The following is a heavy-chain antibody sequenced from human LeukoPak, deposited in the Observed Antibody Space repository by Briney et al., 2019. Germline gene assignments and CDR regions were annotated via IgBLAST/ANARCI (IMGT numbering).Heavy chain of an antibody. CDR1: GFTFSSSG. CDR3: ARVRAGYCTSTSCYTGMDV. Sequence: PGGSLRLSCAASGFTFSSSGMHWVRQAPGKGLEWVALIWYDGSNEYYADSVKGRFTIARDNSKNTLYLQMNSLRVDDTAVYYCARVRAGYCTSTSCYTGMDVWGQGTTVTVSS. V-gene: IGHV3-33*01. J-gene: IGHJ6*02. D-gene: IGHD2-2*01. CDR2: IWYDGSNE.